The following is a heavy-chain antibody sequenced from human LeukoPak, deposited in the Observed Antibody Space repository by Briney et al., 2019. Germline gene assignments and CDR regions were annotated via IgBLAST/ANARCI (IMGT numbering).Heavy chain of an antibody. D-gene: IGHD4-23*01. CDR3: ARGGSNSPVISVH. CDR2: ITSSSSYM. CDR1: GFSFSDYN. V-gene: IGHV3-21*01. J-gene: IGHJ4*02. Sequence: GGSLRLSCAASGFSFSDYNMNWFRQAPGKGLEWFSSITSSSSYMYYADSVKGRFTISRDNAGNSLYLQMDSLRAEDTAVYYCARGGSNSPVISVHWGQGTLVTVSS.